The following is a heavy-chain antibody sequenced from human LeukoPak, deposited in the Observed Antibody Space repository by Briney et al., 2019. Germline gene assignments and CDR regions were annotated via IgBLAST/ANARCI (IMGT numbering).Heavy chain of an antibody. D-gene: IGHD1-1*01. CDR1: GYTFTDYF. Sequence: GASVKVSCTASGYTFTDYFMHWVRQAPGQGLEWMGWINPNTGATNFAQKFQGRVTMTRDTSITTAYMELNRLTYDDTAVYYCAKDGTGTLYWGQGTLITVSS. V-gene: IGHV1-2*02. J-gene: IGHJ4*02. CDR3: AKDGTGTLY. CDR2: INPNTGAT.